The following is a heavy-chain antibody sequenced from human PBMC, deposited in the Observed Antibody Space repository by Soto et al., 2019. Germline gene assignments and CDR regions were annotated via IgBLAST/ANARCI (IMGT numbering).Heavy chain of an antibody. J-gene: IGHJ6*02. CDR2: ISGSGGST. CDR3: AKDQQGTDYYYYGMDV. D-gene: IGHD2-2*01. Sequence: EVQLLESGGGLVQPGGSLRLSCAASGFTFSSYAMSWVRQAPGKGLEWVSAISGSGGSTYYADSVKGRFTISRDNSKNTLYLQMNGLRAEDTAVYYCAKDQQGTDYYYYGMDVWGQGTTVTVSS. CDR1: GFTFSSYA. V-gene: IGHV3-23*01.